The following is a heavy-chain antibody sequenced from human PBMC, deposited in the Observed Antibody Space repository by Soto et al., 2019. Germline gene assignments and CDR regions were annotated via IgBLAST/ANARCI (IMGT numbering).Heavy chain of an antibody. V-gene: IGHV1-18*01. J-gene: IGHJ4*02. CDR2: LSAYNGNT. CDR1: GYTFTSYA. D-gene: IGHD1-26*01. Sequence: ASVKVSCKTSGYTFTSYAISWVRQAPGQGLEWMGWLSAYNGNTNYAQNLQGRVTVTTDASTDTAYMELRSLRSDDTAVYYCATVVGAVPYWGQGTLVTVSS. CDR3: ATVVGAVPY.